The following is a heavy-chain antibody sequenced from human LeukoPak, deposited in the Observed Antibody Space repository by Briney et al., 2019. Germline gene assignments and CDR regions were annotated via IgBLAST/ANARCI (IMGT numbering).Heavy chain of an antibody. J-gene: IGHJ4*02. CDR3: ARDERWIQFNY. CDR1: GFTFSSYG. CDR2: IVGSGVTT. D-gene: IGHD5-18*01. Sequence: PGGSLRLSCAASGFTFSSYGMSWVRQAPGKGLEWVSGIVGSGVTTYYADSVKGRFTISRDNSKNTLYLHMNGLGVEDTAIYYCARDERWIQFNYWGQGTLVTVSS. V-gene: IGHV3-23*01.